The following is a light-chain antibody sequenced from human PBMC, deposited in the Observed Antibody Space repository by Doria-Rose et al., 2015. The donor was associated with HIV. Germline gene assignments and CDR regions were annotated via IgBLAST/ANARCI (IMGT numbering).Light chain of an antibody. Sequence: QSPGTLSLSPGERATLSCRASQSFSSTYLAWYQQKPGQAPSLLIYDGSTRATGIPDRFSASGTGTDFTLTINRLEPEDFALYYCHQYGTSWTFGQGTKVEI. V-gene: IGKV3-20*01. CDR3: HQYGTSWT. CDR2: DGS. J-gene: IGKJ1*01. CDR1: QSFSSTY.